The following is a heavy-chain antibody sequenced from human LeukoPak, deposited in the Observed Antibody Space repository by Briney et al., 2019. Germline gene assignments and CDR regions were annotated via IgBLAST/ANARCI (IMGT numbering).Heavy chain of an antibody. CDR2: INHSGST. V-gene: IGHV4-34*01. Sequence: SETLSLTCAVYGGSFSGYYWSWIRQPPGKGLEWIGEINHSGSTNYNPSLKSRVTISVDTSKNQFSLKLSSVTAADTAVYYCARVVDGDYPSRHFDLWGRGTLVTVSS. CDR1: GGSFSGYY. CDR3: ARVVDGDYPSRHFDL. D-gene: IGHD4-17*01. J-gene: IGHJ2*01.